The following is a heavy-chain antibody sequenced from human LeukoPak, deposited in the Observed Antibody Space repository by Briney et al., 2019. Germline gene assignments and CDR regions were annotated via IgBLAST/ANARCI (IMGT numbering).Heavy chain of an antibody. CDR2: IYYSGST. J-gene: IGHJ6*02. D-gene: IGHD4-17*01. CDR3: ARDGTTVTLYGMDV. V-gene: IGHV4-59*12. Sequence: SETLSLTCTVSGGSISSYYWSWIRQPPGKGLEWIGYIYYSGSTNYNPSLKSRVTISVDTSKNQFSLKLSSVTAADTAVYYCARDGTTVTLYGMDVWGQGTTVTVSS. CDR1: GGSISSYY.